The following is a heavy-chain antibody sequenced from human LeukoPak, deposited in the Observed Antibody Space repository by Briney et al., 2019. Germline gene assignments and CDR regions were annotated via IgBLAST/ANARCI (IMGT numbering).Heavy chain of an antibody. Sequence: SETLSLTCSISGGSMSGSYWTWIRQPPGQGLEWIAYIHSGGYTNYNPSLKSRVTISVDTSNNQFSLRVTSVTAADTAVYYCARRQGPSSGSYDYFDPWGQGALVIVSS. CDR2: IHSGGYT. CDR1: GGSMSGSY. CDR3: ARRQGPSSGSYDYFDP. J-gene: IGHJ5*02. V-gene: IGHV4-4*08. D-gene: IGHD1-26*01.